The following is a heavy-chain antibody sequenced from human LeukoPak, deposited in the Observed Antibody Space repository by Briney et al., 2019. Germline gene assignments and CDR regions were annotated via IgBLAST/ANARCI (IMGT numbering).Heavy chain of an antibody. J-gene: IGHJ5*02. V-gene: IGHV4-30-4*01. CDR2: IYYSGST. Sequence: PSETLSLTCTVSGGSISSGDYYWSWIRQPPGKGLEWIGYIYYSGSTYYNPSLKSRVTISVDTSKNQFSLELSSVTAADTAVYYCARRLSLNWFDPWGQGTLVTVSS. CDR1: GGSISSGDYY. CDR3: ARRLSLNWFDP.